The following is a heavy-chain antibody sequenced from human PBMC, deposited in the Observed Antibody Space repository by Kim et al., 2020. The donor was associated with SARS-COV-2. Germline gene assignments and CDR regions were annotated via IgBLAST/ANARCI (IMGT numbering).Heavy chain of an antibody. J-gene: IGHJ6*02. D-gene: IGHD3-10*01. CDR3: ARDHFSSNWFGNHYFYYYGMDV. CDR1: GYTFSTYY. V-gene: IGHV1-46*01. Sequence: ASVKVSCKASGYTFSTYYIHWVRQVPGQGLEWMGIINPSGGVTTYAQKFQGRVTLSGDTSTNEVYMDLSSLTSEDTAVYFCARDHFSSNWFGNHYFYYYGMDVWSQGTTV. CDR2: INPSGGVT.